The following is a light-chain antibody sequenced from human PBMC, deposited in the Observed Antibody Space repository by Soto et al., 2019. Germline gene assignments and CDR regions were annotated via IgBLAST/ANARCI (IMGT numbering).Light chain of an antibody. CDR3: QQYGNSPLT. J-gene: IGKJ4*01. V-gene: IGKV3-20*01. CDR1: HIVSINY. CDR2: GAS. Sequence: ETVLMQSPGTLSLSPGERATLSCRASHIVSINYLAWYQQKPGQAPRLLIYGASSRATGIPDRFSGSGSGTDFTLTISRLEPEDYAGYYCQQYGNSPLTFGGGTKVDIK.